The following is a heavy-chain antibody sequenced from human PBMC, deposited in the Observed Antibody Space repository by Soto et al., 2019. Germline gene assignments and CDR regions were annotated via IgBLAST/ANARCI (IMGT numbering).Heavy chain of an antibody. CDR3: ARAHSAYYDSSGYSWAFDI. CDR1: GFTFSTYA. CDR2: IIDSGGST. V-gene: IGHV3-23*01. Sequence: PGGSLRLSCAASGFTFSTYAMIWVRQVPGKGLEWVSDIIDSGGSTYYADSVKGRFTISRDNAKNTLYLQMNSLRAEDTAVYYCARAHSAYYDSSGYSWAFDIWGQGTMVTVSS. J-gene: IGHJ3*02. D-gene: IGHD3-22*01.